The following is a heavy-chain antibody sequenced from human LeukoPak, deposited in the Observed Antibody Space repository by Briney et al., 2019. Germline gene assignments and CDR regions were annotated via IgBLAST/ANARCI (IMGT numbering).Heavy chain of an antibody. Sequence: ASVKVSCKASGYTFTGYYMHWVRQAPGQGLEWMGWINPNSGGTNYAQKFQGRVTMTRDTSISTAYMELSRLRSDDTAVYYCATGPGGSSWINAFDIWGQGTMVTVSS. D-gene: IGHD6-13*01. J-gene: IGHJ3*02. V-gene: IGHV1-2*02. CDR3: ATGPGGSSWINAFDI. CDR1: GYTFTGYY. CDR2: INPNSGGT.